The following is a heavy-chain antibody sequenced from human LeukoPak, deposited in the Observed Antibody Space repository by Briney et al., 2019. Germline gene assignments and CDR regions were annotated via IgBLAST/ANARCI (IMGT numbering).Heavy chain of an antibody. Sequence: GGSLRLSCAASGFTFSSYAMSWVRQAPGKGLEWVSAISTSGGSTYYADSVKGRFTISRDNSKNTQSLQMNSLRAEDTAVYYCAKELSRDGYSWGQGTLVTVSS. CDR2: ISTSGGST. J-gene: IGHJ4*02. CDR1: GFTFSSYA. D-gene: IGHD5-24*01. V-gene: IGHV3-23*01. CDR3: AKELSRDGYS.